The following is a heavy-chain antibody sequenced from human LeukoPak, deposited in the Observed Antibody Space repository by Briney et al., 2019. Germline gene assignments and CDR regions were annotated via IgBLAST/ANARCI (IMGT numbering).Heavy chain of an antibody. CDR2: ISAYNGDT. Sequence: ASVNVSCKASDYTFTSYGISWVRQAPGQGLEWMGWISAYNGDTHYAQKFQGRVTLTRDTSTSTAYMELRSLRSDDTAVYYCARAPPGVEAGTLDYWGQGTLVTVSS. CDR1: DYTFTSYG. V-gene: IGHV1-18*01. J-gene: IGHJ4*02. D-gene: IGHD6-19*01. CDR3: ARAPPGVEAGTLDY.